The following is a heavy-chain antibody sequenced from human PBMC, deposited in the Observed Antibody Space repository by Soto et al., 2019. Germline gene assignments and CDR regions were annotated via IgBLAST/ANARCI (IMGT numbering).Heavy chain of an antibody. J-gene: IGHJ4*02. CDR3: LRGASGYGNFDY. D-gene: IGHD5-12*01. V-gene: IGHV3-74*01. CDR2: IYTTT. Sequence: GGSLRLSCVASGFTLSDHWMHWVRQRPGKGLEWVSRIYTTTNYADSVKGRFIISRDNAKNTLYLQMNDLRDEDTAVYYCLRGASGYGNFDYWGRGILVTVSS. CDR1: GFTLSDHW.